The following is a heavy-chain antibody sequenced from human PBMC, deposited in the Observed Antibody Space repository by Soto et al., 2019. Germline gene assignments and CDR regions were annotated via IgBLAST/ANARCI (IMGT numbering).Heavy chain of an antibody. CDR2: TYYRSKWYN. CDR1: GDSVSSNSAA. CDR3: ARGPFSSNYDWFDP. J-gene: IGHJ5*02. V-gene: IGHV6-1*01. D-gene: IGHD4-4*01. Sequence: HSQTLSLTCAISGDSVSSNSAAWNWIRRSPSRGLEWLGRTYYRSKWYNDYAVSVKSRITINPDTSKNQFSLQLNSVTPEDTAVYYCARGPFSSNYDWFDPWGQGTLVTVSS.